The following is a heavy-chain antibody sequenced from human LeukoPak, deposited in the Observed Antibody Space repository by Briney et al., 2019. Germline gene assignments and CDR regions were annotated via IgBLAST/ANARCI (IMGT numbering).Heavy chain of an antibody. V-gene: IGHV3-23*01. D-gene: IGHD3-22*01. J-gene: IGHJ5*02. Sequence: GGSLRLSCAASGFTFSSYGMHWVRQAPGKGLEWVSAISGSGGSTYYADSVKGRFTISRDNSKNTLYLQMNSLRAEDTAVYYCAKDPNYYDTNWFDPWGQGTLVTVSS. CDR3: AKDPNYYDTNWFDP. CDR1: GFTFSSYG. CDR2: ISGSGGST.